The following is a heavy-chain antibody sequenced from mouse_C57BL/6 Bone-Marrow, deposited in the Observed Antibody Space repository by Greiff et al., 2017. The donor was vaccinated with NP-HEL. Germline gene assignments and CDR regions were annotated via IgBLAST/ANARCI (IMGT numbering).Heavy chain of an antibody. CDR2: IDPANGNT. V-gene: IGHV14-3*01. CDR1: GFNIKNTY. D-gene: IGHD1-1*01. J-gene: IGHJ3*01. CDR3: ARMRYYGSSPFAY. Sequence: EVQLQQSVAELVRPGASVKLSCTASGFNIKNTYMHWVKQRPEQGLEWIGRIDPANGNTKYAPKFQGKATITEDTSSNTAYLQLSSLTSEDTAIYYCARMRYYGSSPFAYWGQGTLVTVSA.